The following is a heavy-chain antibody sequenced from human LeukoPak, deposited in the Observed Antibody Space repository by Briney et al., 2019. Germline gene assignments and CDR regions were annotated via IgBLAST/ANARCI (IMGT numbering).Heavy chain of an antibody. Sequence: GGSLRLSCAASGFSFSSNSMNWVRQAPGKGLEWVSSISSSSSYIYYADSVKGRFTISRDNAKNSLYLQMNSLRAEDTAVYYCARDGRYCGGDCYSDDAAFDIWGQGTMVTVSS. V-gene: IGHV3-21*01. CDR2: ISSSSSYI. CDR3: ARDGRYCGGDCYSDDAAFDI. D-gene: IGHD2-21*02. J-gene: IGHJ3*02. CDR1: GFSFSSNS.